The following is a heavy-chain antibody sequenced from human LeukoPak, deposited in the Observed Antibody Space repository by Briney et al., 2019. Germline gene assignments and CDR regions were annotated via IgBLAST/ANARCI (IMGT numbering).Heavy chain of an antibody. CDR2: IYYSGST. D-gene: IGHD4-17*01. CDR3: ARDSPGGSFGDYDY. V-gene: IGHV4-39*07. CDR1: GGSISSSSYY. Sequence: SETLSLTCTVSGGSISSSSYYWGWIRQPPGKGLEWIGSIYYSGSTYYNPSLKSRVTISVDTSKNQFSLKLSSVTAADTAVYYCARDSPGGSFGDYDYWGQGTLVTVSS. J-gene: IGHJ4*02.